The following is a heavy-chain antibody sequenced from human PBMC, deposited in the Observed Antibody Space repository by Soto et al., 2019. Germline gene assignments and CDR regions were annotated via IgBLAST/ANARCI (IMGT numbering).Heavy chain of an antibody. V-gene: IGHV3-64D*06. J-gene: IGHJ4*02. D-gene: IGHD6-19*01. CDR3: VKEGYMRSDWYGQFDY. CDR2: ISSYGADT. Sequence: GGSLRLSCSASGFTFNSYAMHWVRQAPGKGLEFVSAISSYGADTYYADSVKGRFAISRDNSKNTLYLQMSSLRAEDTALYYCVKEGYMRSDWYGQFDYWGQGALVTVTS. CDR1: GFTFNSYA.